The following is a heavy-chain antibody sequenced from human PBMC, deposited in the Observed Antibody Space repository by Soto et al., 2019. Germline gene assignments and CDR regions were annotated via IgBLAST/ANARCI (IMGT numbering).Heavy chain of an antibody. D-gene: IGHD2-21*02. Sequence: QVQLLQSGPGLVKPSETLSLTCTVSGGSISNYYWSWIRQPPGKGLEWIGYIYYSGSTNYNPSLKSRVVISVDTSNTQFSLNLSSVTAADTAVYDCAAIYRGDWTRVDYWGQGTLVTVSS. CDR2: IYYSGST. CDR1: GGSISNYY. J-gene: IGHJ4*02. CDR3: AAIYRGDWTRVDY. V-gene: IGHV4-59*08.